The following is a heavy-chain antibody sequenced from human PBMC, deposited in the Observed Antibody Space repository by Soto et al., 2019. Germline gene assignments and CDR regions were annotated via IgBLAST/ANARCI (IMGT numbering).Heavy chain of an antibody. Sequence: PGGSLRLSCAASGFTFSSYSMNWVRQAPGKGLEWVSSISSSSSYIYYADSVKGRFTISRDNAKNSLYLQMNSLRAEDTVVYYCARDVIYYVYIYLSHDVFDIWGQGTMVTVSS. D-gene: IGHD3-16*01. V-gene: IGHV3-21*01. J-gene: IGHJ3*02. CDR2: ISSSSSYI. CDR1: GFTFSSYS. CDR3: ARDVIYYVYIYLSHDVFDI.